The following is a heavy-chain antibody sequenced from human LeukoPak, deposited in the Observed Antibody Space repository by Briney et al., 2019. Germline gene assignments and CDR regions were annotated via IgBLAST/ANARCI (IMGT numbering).Heavy chain of an antibody. D-gene: IGHD6-19*01. J-gene: IGHJ6*03. CDR3: ESHNSGWYNYYMDV. CDR2: FYQSGST. Sequence: SETLSLTCTVSGGSITSHYCIWIRQPPGKGLEWIGSFYQSGSTNYNPSLKSRVTISVDTSKNQFSLQLTSVTAADTAVYYCESHNSGWYNYYMDVWGAGTTVTVSS. V-gene: IGHV4-59*08. CDR1: GGSITSHY.